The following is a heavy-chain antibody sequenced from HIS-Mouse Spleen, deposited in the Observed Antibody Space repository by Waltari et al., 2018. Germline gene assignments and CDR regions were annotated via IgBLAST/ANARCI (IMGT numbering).Heavy chain of an antibody. Sequence: QITLKESGPTLVKPTQTLTLTCTFSGFSLSTSGVGVGWIRQPPGKALEWLALIYWDDDKRYSPSLKRRLTITKDTSKNQVVLTMTNMDPVDTATYYCAHRRRGEYNWNYWGQGTLVTVSS. CDR3: AHRRRGEYNWNY. CDR1: GFSLSTSGVG. J-gene: IGHJ4*02. V-gene: IGHV2-5*02. D-gene: IGHD1-20*01. CDR2: IYWDDDK.